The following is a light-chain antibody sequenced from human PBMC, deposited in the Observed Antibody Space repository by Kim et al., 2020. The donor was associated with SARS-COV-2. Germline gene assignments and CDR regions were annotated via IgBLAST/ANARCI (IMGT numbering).Light chain of an antibody. Sequence: PWGRVTLAWGSSAGAVTSGHGTYGCQKKPGQAPRTLIYDTSSKHSWTPARFSGSLLGGRAALTLSGAQPEDEADYYCLLTYTSDRIFGRGTQLTVL. J-gene: IGLJ2*01. V-gene: IGLV7-46*01. CDR3: LLTYTSDRI. CDR2: DTS. CDR1: AGAVTSGHG.